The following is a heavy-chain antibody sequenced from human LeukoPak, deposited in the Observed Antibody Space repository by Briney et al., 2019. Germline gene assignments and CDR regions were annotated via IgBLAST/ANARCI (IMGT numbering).Heavy chain of an antibody. CDR1: GFTFSSYA. D-gene: IGHD3-9*01. V-gene: IGHV3-23*01. CDR2: ISGSGGST. Sequence: PGGSLRLSCAASGFTFSSYAMSWVRQAPGKGLEWVSAISGSGGSTYYADSVKGRFTISRDNFKNTLYLQMNSLRAEDTAVYYCAKDPDYDILTGYLNYWGQGTLVTVSS. CDR3: AKDPDYDILTGYLNY. J-gene: IGHJ4*02.